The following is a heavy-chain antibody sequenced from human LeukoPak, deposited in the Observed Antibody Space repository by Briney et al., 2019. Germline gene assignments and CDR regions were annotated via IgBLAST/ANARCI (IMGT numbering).Heavy chain of an antibody. J-gene: IGHJ4*02. Sequence: GGSLRLSCAASGFTVSRNYMSWVRQAPGKGLEWVSLIYSGGSTYYADSVKGRFTISRDNSKNTLYLQMNSLRAEDTAVYYCASQSTVTASAPLDYWGQGTLVIVSS. CDR3: ASQSTVTASAPLDY. V-gene: IGHV3-66*04. CDR1: GFTVSRNY. D-gene: IGHD4-17*01. CDR2: IYSGGST.